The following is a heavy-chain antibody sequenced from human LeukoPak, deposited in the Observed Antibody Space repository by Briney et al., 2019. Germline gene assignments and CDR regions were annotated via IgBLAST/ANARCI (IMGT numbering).Heavy chain of an antibody. V-gene: IGHV3-7*03. CDR3: ARDRRTYAPEEYYSDY. CDR1: GFTFSSYW. CDR2: IKQDGSEK. J-gene: IGHJ4*02. D-gene: IGHD2-2*01. Sequence: GGSLRLSCAASGFTFSSYWMSWVRQAPGKGLEWVANIKQDGSEKYYVDSVKGRFTISRDNAKNSLYLQMNSLRAEDTAVYYCARDRRTYAPEEYYSDYWGQGTLVTVSS.